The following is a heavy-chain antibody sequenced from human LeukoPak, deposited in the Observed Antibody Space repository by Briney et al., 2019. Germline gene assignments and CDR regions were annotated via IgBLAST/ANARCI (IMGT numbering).Heavy chain of an antibody. CDR2: IKQDGSEK. J-gene: IGHJ5*01. Sequence: GGSLRLSCEVSGFTLSNYWMDWVRQAPGKGLEWVANIKQDGSEKYCVDSVKGRFTISRDNAKNSVYLQMNSLRVEDTAVYYCARSLDSWGQGTLVTVSS. CDR1: GFTLSNYW. CDR3: ARSLDS. V-gene: IGHV3-7*01.